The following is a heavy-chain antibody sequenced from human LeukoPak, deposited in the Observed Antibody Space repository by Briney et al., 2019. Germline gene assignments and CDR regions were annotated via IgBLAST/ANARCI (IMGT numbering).Heavy chain of an antibody. CDR1: GVTFSSCA. Sequence: GGSLRLSCAASGVTFSSCAMHWVRQAPGKGLEWVALISYDGSNKYYADSVQGRFTISRDNSKNTLYLQMNSLRAEDTAVYYCTRILSSPYYYGSGTGIDYWGQGTLVTVSS. CDR2: ISYDGSNK. J-gene: IGHJ4*02. CDR3: TRILSSPYYYGSGTGIDY. D-gene: IGHD3-10*01. V-gene: IGHV3-30*14.